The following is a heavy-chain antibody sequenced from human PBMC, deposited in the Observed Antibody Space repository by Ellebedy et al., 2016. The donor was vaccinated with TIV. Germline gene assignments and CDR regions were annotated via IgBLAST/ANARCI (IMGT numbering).Heavy chain of an antibody. CDR2: ISGSGGSA. CDR1: GFSFSDYA. Sequence: GESLKISCAASGFSFSDYAMSWVRQAPGQGLEWVSGISGSGGSAYYAESGRGRFIASRDNTKNTLFLQMDSLRVDDTAVYFCAKGGGFGEVVTYYLESWGQGTPVTVSS. CDR3: AKGGGFGEVVTYYLES. V-gene: IGHV3-23*01. D-gene: IGHD3-10*01. J-gene: IGHJ4*02.